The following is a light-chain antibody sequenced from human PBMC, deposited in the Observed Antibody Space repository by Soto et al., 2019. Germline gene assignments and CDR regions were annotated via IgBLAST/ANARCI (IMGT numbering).Light chain of an antibody. CDR1: SSNIGSNY. V-gene: IGLV1-47*02. J-gene: IGLJ1*01. CDR2: SNN. CDR3: AAWDDSLSGGV. Sequence: QSVLTQPPSASGTPGQRVTISCSGSSSNIGSNYVYWYQQLPGTAPKLLIYSNNQRPSGVPDRFSGSKSGTSASLAISGLRYEDEADYYCAAWDDSLSGGVFGTGTKVTVL.